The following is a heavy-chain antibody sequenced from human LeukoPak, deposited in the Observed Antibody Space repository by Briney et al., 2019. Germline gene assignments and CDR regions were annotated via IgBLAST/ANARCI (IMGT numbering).Heavy chain of an antibody. J-gene: IGHJ4*02. V-gene: IGHV3-23*01. CDR1: GFTVSSNY. CDR3: AKDERNWNYNLASQTYD. D-gene: IGHD1-7*01. Sequence: PPGGSLRLSCAASGFTVSSNYMSWVRQAPGKGLEWVSAISGSGVSTYYADSVKGRFTVSRDNSKNTLYLQMSSLRAEDTAVYYCAKDERNWNYNLASQTYDWGQGTLVTVSS. CDR2: ISGSGVST.